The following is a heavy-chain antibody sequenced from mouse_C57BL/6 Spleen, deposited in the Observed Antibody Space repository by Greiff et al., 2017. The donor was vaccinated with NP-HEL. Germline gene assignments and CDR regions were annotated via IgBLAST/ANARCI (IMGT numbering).Heavy chain of an antibody. CDR3: ARGEGYDVGSYYAMDY. CDR1: GYTFTSYW. Sequence: QVQLPQPGAELVKPGASVKMSCKASGYTFTSYWITWVKQRPGQGLEWIGDIYPGSGSTNYNEKFKSKATLTVDTSSSTAYTQLSSLTSEDSAVYYCARGEGYDVGSYYAMDYWGQGTSVTVSS. V-gene: IGHV1-55*01. D-gene: IGHD2-2*01. J-gene: IGHJ4*01. CDR2: IYPGSGST.